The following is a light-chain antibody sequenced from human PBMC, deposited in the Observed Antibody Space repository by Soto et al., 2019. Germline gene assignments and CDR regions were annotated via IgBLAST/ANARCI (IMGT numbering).Light chain of an antibody. CDR1: ETVRSN. Sequence: RVMTQSPDTLSVSPGERATLSCRASETVRSNLAWYQQKPGQAPRLLIYAASTRATGIPARFIGNGSGTEFTLTISSLQSEDFAGYYGQQYNNWWTFGQGTKVEIK. CDR2: AAS. V-gene: IGKV3D-15*01. J-gene: IGKJ1*01. CDR3: QQYNNWWT.